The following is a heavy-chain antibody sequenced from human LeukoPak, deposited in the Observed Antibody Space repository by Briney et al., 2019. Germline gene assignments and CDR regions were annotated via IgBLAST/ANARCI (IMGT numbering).Heavy chain of an antibody. CDR3: ARARGVSTGYRPIDY. Sequence: GGSLRLSCAASGFIVSSNYMSWVRQAPGKGLEWVAVIWYDGSNKHYAESVKGRFSISRGNSKSTLYLQMNSLRAEDTAVYYCARARGVSTGYRPIDYWGQGTLVTVSS. J-gene: IGHJ4*02. D-gene: IGHD3-22*01. V-gene: IGHV3-33*08. CDR1: GFIVSSNY. CDR2: IWYDGSNK.